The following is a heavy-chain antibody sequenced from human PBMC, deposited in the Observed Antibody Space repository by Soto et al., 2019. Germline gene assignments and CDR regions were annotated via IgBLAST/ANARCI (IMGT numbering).Heavy chain of an antibody. Sequence: LSLTCTVSGGSISSSSYYWGWIRQPPGKGLEWIGSIYYSGSTYYNPSLKSRVTISVDTSKNQFSLKLSSVTAADTAVYYCAGSEEYSSSWINYYYYYGMDVWGQGTTVTVSS. D-gene: IGHD6-13*01. V-gene: IGHV4-39*01. CDR2: IYYSGST. CDR1: GGSISSSSYY. CDR3: AGSEEYSSSWINYYYYYGMDV. J-gene: IGHJ6*02.